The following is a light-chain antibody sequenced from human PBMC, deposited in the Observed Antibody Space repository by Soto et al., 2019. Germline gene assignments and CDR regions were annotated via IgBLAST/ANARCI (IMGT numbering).Light chain of an antibody. CDR1: SSDVGAYNS. V-gene: IGLV2-23*01. CDR3: CSYSRYRVLV. Sequence: QSVLAQPASVSGSPGQSITISCTGTSSDVGAYNSVSWYQQHPHRAPQVIIYKGTQRPSGVSNRFSGSTSGNAASLTISALQTDDEADYFCCSYSRYRVLVFGGGTKVTVL. CDR2: KGT. J-gene: IGLJ3*02.